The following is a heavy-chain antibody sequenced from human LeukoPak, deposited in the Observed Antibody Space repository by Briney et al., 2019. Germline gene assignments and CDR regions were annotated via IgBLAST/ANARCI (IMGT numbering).Heavy chain of an antibody. V-gene: IGHV3-30*02. J-gene: IGHJ4*02. D-gene: IGHD6-13*01. CDR2: IRYDGSNK. CDR3: AKISAYSSSWWDY. Sequence: GGSLRLSCAASGFTFSSYGMHWVRQAPGKGLEWVAFIRYDGSNKYYADSVKGRFTISRDNSKITLYLQMNSLRAEDTAVYYCAKISAYSSSWWDYWGQGTLVTVSS. CDR1: GFTFSSYG.